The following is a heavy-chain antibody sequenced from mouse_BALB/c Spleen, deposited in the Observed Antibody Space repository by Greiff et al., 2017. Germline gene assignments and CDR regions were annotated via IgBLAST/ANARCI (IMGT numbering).Heavy chain of an antibody. CDR1: GFTFSSFG. Sequence: DVMLVESGGGLVQPGGSRKLSCAASGFTFSSFGMHWVRQAPEKGLEWVAYISSGSSTIYYADTVKGRFTISRDNPKNTPFLQMTSLRSEDTAMYYCAREEGYGNHWFAYWGQGTTLTVSS. D-gene: IGHD2-10*02. J-gene: IGHJ2*01. V-gene: IGHV5-17*02. CDR3: AREEGYGNHWFAY. CDR2: ISSGSSTI.